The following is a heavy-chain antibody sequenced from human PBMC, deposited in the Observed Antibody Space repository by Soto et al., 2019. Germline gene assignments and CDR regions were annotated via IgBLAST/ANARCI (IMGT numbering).Heavy chain of an antibody. D-gene: IGHD6-13*01. Sequence: EVQLVESGGGLVQPGGSLRLSCAASGFTFSSYSMNWVRQAPGKGLEWVSYISSSSSTIYYADSVKGRFTISRDNAKNSLYLQMNSLRDEDTAVYYCARVGYSSSWPNWFDPWGQGTLATVSS. CDR1: GFTFSSYS. V-gene: IGHV3-48*02. CDR2: ISSSSSTI. CDR3: ARVGYSSSWPNWFDP. J-gene: IGHJ5*02.